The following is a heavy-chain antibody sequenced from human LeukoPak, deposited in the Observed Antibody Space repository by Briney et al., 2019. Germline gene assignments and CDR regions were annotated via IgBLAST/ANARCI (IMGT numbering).Heavy chain of an antibody. CDR3: ARDRAEQWLVPYYFDY. D-gene: IGHD6-19*01. CDR1: GYTISSGYN. Sequence: SETLSLTCSVSGYTISSGYNWGWIRQPPGKGLEWIGSIYYRRTTYYNPSLKSRVTISVDTSKNQFSLKLSSVTAADTAVYYCARDRAEQWLVPYYFDYWGQGTLVTVSS. CDR2: IYYRRTT. J-gene: IGHJ4*02. V-gene: IGHV4-38-2*02.